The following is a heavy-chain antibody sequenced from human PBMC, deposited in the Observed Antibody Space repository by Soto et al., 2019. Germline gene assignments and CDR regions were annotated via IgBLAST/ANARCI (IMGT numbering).Heavy chain of an antibody. CDR1: GFTFRSYA. CDR2: ISYDVNNK. D-gene: IGHD6-13*01. J-gene: IGHJ4*02. CDR3: ARDSSRAY. V-gene: IGHV3-30-3*01. Sequence: QVQLVESGGGVVQPGRSLRLSCAASGFTFRSYAMHWVRQAPGKGLEWVAVISYDVNNKYYADSVKGRFTISRDNSKNTLYLQMNSLRAEDTAVYYCARDSSRAYWGQGTLVTVSS.